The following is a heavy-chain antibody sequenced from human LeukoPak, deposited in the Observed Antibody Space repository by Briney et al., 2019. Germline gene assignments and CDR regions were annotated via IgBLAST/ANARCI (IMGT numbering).Heavy chain of an antibody. Sequence: GGSLRLSCAASGFTFSSYSMNWVRQAPGKGLEWVSYISSSSSTIYYADSVKGRFTISRDNAKNSLYLQMNSLRAEDTAVYYCARDLGYCPTTGCYQSRFDPWGQGTLVTVSS. CDR2: ISSSSSTI. J-gene: IGHJ5*02. CDR3: ARDLGYCPTTGCYQSRFDP. V-gene: IGHV3-48*01. D-gene: IGHD2-2*01. CDR1: GFTFSSYS.